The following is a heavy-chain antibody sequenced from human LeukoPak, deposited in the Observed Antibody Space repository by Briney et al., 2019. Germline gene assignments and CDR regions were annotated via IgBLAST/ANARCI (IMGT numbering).Heavy chain of an antibody. CDR2: INPSGGST. Sequence: ASVKVSCKASGYTFTGYYMHWVRQAPGQGLEWMGIINPSGGSTSYAQKFQGRVTMTRDTSISTAYMELSRLRSDDTAVYYCARWVVVPAATPWNYYYMDVWGKGTTVTVSS. V-gene: IGHV1-46*01. D-gene: IGHD2-2*01. CDR3: ARWVVVPAATPWNYYYMDV. CDR1: GYTFTGYY. J-gene: IGHJ6*03.